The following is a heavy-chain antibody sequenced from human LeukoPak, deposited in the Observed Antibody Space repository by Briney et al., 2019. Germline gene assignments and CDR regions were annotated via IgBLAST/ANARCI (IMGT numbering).Heavy chain of an antibody. D-gene: IGHD3-9*01. CDR1: GGSFSGYY. Sequence: SETLSLTCAVYGGSFSGYYWSWIRQPPGKGLEWIGEINHSGSTNYNPSLKSRVTISVDTSKNQFSLKLSSVTAADTAVYYCATPGAYFDWWIFDYWGQGTLVTVSS. V-gene: IGHV4-34*01. CDR3: ATPGAYFDWWIFDY. CDR2: INHSGST. J-gene: IGHJ4*02.